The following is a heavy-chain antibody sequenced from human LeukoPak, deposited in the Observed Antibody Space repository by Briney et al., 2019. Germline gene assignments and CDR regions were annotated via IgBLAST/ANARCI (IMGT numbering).Heavy chain of an antibody. Sequence: SETLSLTCTVSGGSISSYYWSWIRQPPGKGLEWIGYIYYSGSTNYNPSLKSRVTISVDTFKNQFSLKLSSVTAADTAVYYCARARRGSSSSGDLFDYWGQGTLVTVSS. CDR1: GGSISSYY. V-gene: IGHV4-59*01. CDR3: ARARRGSSSSGDLFDY. D-gene: IGHD6-6*01. CDR2: IYYSGST. J-gene: IGHJ4*02.